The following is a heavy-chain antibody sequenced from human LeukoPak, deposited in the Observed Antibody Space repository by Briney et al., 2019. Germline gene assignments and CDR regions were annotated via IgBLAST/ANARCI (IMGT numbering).Heavy chain of an antibody. Sequence: SQTLSLTCTVSGGSISSGGYYWSWIRQPPGKGLEWIGYIYHSGSTYYNPSLKSRVTISVDRSKNQFSLKLSSVTAADTAVYFCARTLYSSSSENYFDYWGQGTLVTVSS. CDR2: IYHSGST. J-gene: IGHJ4*02. D-gene: IGHD6-6*01. CDR1: GGSISSGGYY. V-gene: IGHV4-30-2*01. CDR3: ARTLYSSSSENYFDY.